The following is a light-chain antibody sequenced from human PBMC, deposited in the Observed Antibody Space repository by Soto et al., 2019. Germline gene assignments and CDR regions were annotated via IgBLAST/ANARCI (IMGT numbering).Light chain of an antibody. CDR2: EAS. V-gene: IGKV1-33*01. J-gene: IGKJ1*01. Sequence: DIQLTQSPSSLSASVGDRVTITCQASQDISDFLNWYQQKPGKAPTLVIYEASNLEKGVPSRFSGCGFGTDFAFTITSLQPEDLATYFCQQYDDLPTFGQGTKLQIK. CDR3: QQYDDLPT. CDR1: QDISDF.